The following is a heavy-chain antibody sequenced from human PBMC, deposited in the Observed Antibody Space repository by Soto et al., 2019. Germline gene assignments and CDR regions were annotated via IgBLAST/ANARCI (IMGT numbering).Heavy chain of an antibody. Sequence: EAQMLESGGGSVQPGGSLRLSCAAPGFTFSTYAVAWVRQSPGKGLEWVSSISASGGGTWYADSVKGRFTISRDNSKNTLYLQMNSLRAEDTAVYYCARRPTATASWGQGTLVTVSS. CDR2: ISASGGGT. D-gene: IGHD1-1*01. CDR1: GFTFSTYA. J-gene: IGHJ5*02. V-gene: IGHV3-23*01. CDR3: ARRPTATAS.